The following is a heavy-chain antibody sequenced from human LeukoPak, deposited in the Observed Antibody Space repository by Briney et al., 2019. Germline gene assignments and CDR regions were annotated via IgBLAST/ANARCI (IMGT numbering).Heavy chain of an antibody. CDR3: ARGSSSWYDFDV. J-gene: IGHJ4*02. Sequence: ASVKVSFKSSGHTFTGYYMHWVRQAPGHGLEWMGWINPNSGGTSSAHKFQDRVTMTRDTSFSTAYMELTRLISADPAVFYCARGSSSWYDFDVWGEGTVVSVSS. D-gene: IGHD6-13*01. V-gene: IGHV1-2*02. CDR1: GHTFTGYY. CDR2: INPNSGGT.